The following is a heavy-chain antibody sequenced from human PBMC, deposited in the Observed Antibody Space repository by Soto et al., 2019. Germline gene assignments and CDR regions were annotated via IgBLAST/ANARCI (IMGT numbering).Heavy chain of an antibody. V-gene: IGHV3-66*01. CDR1: LFIVSDNY. CDR3: ATRMTTAPY. CDR2: IYSGGGT. J-gene: IGHJ4*02. Sequence: EVRLVQSGGGLVQPGESLRLSCAASLFIVSDNYMSWVRQAPGKGLEWVSLIYSGGGTDYAESVKGRFTISRDNSKNTLYLQMNSLKAEDTGIYYCATRMTTAPYWGQGTVVTVSS. D-gene: IGHD4-17*01.